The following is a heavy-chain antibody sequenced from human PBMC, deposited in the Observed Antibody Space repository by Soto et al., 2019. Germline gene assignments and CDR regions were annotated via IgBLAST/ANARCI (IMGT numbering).Heavy chain of an antibody. CDR3: AKDIGEGYCSGGSCYYFDF. Sequence: QVQLVESGGGVVQPGRCLRLSCAASGYTFSSYGMHWVRQAPGKGLEWVAVISYDGSNKYYADSVKGRFTISRDNSKNTLYLQMNSLRAEDTAVYYCAKDIGEGYCSGGSCYYFDFWGQGTLVTVSS. J-gene: IGHJ4*02. V-gene: IGHV3-30*18. CDR1: GYTFSSYG. CDR2: ISYDGSNK. D-gene: IGHD2-15*01.